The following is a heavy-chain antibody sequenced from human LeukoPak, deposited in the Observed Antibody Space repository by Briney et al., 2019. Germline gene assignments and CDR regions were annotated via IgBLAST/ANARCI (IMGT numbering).Heavy chain of an antibody. V-gene: IGHV1-18*01. Sequence: ASVKVSCRASGYTFTSYGISWVRQAPGQGLEWMGWISTYNGNTNYAQMLQGRITITTDTSTSTPYMELRSLRSDDTAVYYCARGKPVYFYGSGSYLASPFDSWGQGTLVTVSS. CDR1: GYTFTSYG. CDR2: ISTYNGNT. CDR3: ARGKPVYFYGSGSYLASPFDS. D-gene: IGHD3-10*01. J-gene: IGHJ4*02.